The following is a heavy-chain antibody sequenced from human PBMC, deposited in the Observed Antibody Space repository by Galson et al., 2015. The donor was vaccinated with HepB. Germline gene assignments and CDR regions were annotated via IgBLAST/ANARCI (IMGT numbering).Heavy chain of an antibody. CDR1: GFTFSNAW. CDR3: TKEKRYPYYGLDV. CDR2: IKSKTDGGTT. J-gene: IGHJ6*02. Sequence: FLRLSCAASGFTFSNAWMTWVRQAPGKGLEWVGRIKSKTDGGTTDYAAPVIGRFTISRDDSKNTLYLQMNSLKTEDTGVYYCTKEKRYPYYGLDVWGQGTTVTVSS. V-gene: IGHV3-15*01. D-gene: IGHD2-2*01.